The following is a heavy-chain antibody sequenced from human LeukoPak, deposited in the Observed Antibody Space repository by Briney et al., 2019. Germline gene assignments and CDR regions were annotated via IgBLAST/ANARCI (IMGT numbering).Heavy chain of an antibody. CDR1: GYTFTGYY. J-gene: IGHJ4*02. V-gene: IGHV1-2*02. CDR3: ASRPDQHLLYYFDY. D-gene: IGHD2-15*01. Sequence: GASVKVSCKASGYTFTGYYMHWVRQAPGQGLEWMGWINPNSGGTKYAQKFQGRVTMTSDASISTAYMELSSLRSNDTAVYYCASRPDQHLLYYFDYWGQGALVTVSS. CDR2: INPNSGGT.